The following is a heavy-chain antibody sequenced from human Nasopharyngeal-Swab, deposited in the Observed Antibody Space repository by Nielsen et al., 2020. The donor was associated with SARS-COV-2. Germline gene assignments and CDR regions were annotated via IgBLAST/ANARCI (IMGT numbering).Heavy chain of an antibody. CDR3: ARRTFSSTSLIDC. J-gene: IGHJ4*02. V-gene: IGHV3-7*01. Sequence: PGKGLEWVANIKQDGSEKYYEDSVKGRFTISRDNAKNSLYLQMNSLRVEDTAVYYCARRTFSSTSLIDCWGQGTLVTVSS. CDR2: IKQDGSEK. D-gene: IGHD2-2*01.